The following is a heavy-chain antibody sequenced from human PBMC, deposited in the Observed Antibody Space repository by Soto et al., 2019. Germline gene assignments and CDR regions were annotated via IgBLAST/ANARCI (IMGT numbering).Heavy chain of an antibody. D-gene: IGHD6-19*01. CDR2: IYPGDSDT. Sequence: PGESLKISCKSSGYSFTNYWIAWVRQMPGKGLEWMGIIYPGDSDTRYSPSFQGQVTISVDKSISTAYLQWSSLKASDTAMYYCAGSIAVAGTRLLDYWGQGTLVTVSS. V-gene: IGHV5-51*01. J-gene: IGHJ4*02. CDR3: AGSIAVAGTRLLDY. CDR1: GYSFTNYW.